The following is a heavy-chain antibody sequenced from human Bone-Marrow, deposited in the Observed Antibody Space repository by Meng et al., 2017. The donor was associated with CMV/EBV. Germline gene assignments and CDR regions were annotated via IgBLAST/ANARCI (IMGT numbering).Heavy chain of an antibody. D-gene: IGHD2-2*01. Sequence: GESLKISCAASGFTFSSYWMSWVRQAPGKGLEWVANIKQDGSEKYYVDSVKGRFTISRDNAKNSLYLQMNSLRAEDTAVYYCAASSTTWPYYFDYWGQGTLVTGSS. J-gene: IGHJ4*02. CDR2: IKQDGSEK. V-gene: IGHV3-7*01. CDR1: GFTFSSYW. CDR3: AASSTTWPYYFDY.